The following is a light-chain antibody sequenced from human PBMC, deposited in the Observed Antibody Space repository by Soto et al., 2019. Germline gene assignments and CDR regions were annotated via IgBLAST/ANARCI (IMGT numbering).Light chain of an antibody. CDR1: SSDVGGYNY. CDR3: SSYAGSNNLV. V-gene: IGLV2-8*01. Sequence: QSVLTQPPSASGSPGQSVTISCTGTSSDVGGYNYVSWYQQHPGKAPKLIIYEVTQWPSGVPDRFSGSKSGNTASLTVSGLQADEEADYYCSSYAGSNNLVFGTGTKVTVL. CDR2: EVT. J-gene: IGLJ1*01.